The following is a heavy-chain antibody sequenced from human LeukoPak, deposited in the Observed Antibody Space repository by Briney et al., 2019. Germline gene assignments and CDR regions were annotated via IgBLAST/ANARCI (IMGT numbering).Heavy chain of an antibody. V-gene: IGHV3-11*01. Sequence: KPGGSLRLSCAASGSTLSDYYTTWIRQAPGKGLEWVSYVSNGGSSSILYADSVKGRFTVFRDYAKNSLYLQMNSLRADDTGVYYCARDKSNKGHDCWGQGTLVTVSS. CDR1: GSTLSDYY. CDR3: ARDKSNKGHDC. CDR2: VSNGGSSSI. J-gene: IGHJ4*02.